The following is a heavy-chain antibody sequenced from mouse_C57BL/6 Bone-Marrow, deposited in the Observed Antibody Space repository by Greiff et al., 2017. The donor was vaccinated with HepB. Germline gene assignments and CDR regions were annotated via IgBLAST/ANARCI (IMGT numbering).Heavy chain of an antibody. D-gene: IGHD1-1*01. J-gene: IGHJ4*01. CDR1: GFTFSDYY. CDR3: ARGDYYGSLYAMDY. CDR2: ISNGGGST. Sequence: EVMLVESGGGLVQPGGSLKLSCAASGFTFSDYYMYWVRQTPEKRLEWVAYISNGGGSTYYPDTVKGRFPISRDNAKNTLYLQMSRLKSEDTAMYYCARGDYYGSLYAMDYWGQGTSVTVSS. V-gene: IGHV5-12*01.